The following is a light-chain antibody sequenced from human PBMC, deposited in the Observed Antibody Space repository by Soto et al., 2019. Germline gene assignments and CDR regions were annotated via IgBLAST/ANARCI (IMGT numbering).Light chain of an antibody. CDR1: SGHSSYT. CDR2: LNSDGSH. J-gene: IGLJ1*01. Sequence: QPVLTQSPSASAALGASVKLTCTLSSGHSSYTIAWHQQQPEKGTRYLMKLNSDGSHSKGDGIPDRFSGSSSGAERYLTISSLQSEDEADYYCQAWGTGFHYVFGTGTKLTVL. V-gene: IGLV4-69*01. CDR3: QAWGTGFHYV.